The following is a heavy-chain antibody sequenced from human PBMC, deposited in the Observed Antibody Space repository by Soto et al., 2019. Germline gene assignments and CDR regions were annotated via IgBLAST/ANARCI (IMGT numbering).Heavy chain of an antibody. D-gene: IGHD2-21*02. V-gene: IGHV4-39*01. CDR1: GESISSSYYY. CDR2: IYYSGRT. J-gene: IGHJ4*02. CDR3: ARQRTTVVTQAYFDH. Sequence: XETLALTCIVPGESISSSYYYWGWIRQPPGKGLEWIGSIYYSGRTYYNPSFKSRVTISIDTSKNQFSLKLSSVTATDTAVYYCARQRTTVVTQAYFDHWGQGTLVTVSS.